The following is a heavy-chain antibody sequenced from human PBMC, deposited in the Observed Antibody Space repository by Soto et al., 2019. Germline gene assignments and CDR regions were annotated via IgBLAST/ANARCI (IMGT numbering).Heavy chain of an antibody. CDR1: GGSISSSSYY. Sequence: SETLSLTCTVSGGSISSSSYYWGWIRQPPGKGLEWIGSIYYSGSTYYNPSLKSRVTISVDTSKNQFSLKLSSVTAADTAVYYCARRGSHCSSTSCRDAFDIWGQGTMVTVSS. V-gene: IGHV4-39*01. D-gene: IGHD2-2*01. CDR3: ARRGSHCSSTSCRDAFDI. J-gene: IGHJ3*02. CDR2: IYYSGST.